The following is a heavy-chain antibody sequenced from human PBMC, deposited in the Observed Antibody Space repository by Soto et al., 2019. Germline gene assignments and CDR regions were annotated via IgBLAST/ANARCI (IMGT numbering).Heavy chain of an antibody. Sequence: SETLSLTCTVSDGSINNYYWSWIRQPPGKGLEWIAYISYSGHTHYSPSLESRVTISVDKSKNQFSLKLSSVTAADTAVYYCARLQAAAGDNDLTFDYWGQGTLVTVSS. CDR2: ISYSGHT. CDR3: ARLQAAAGDNDLTFDY. D-gene: IGHD6-13*01. V-gene: IGHV4-59*12. J-gene: IGHJ4*02. CDR1: DGSINNYY.